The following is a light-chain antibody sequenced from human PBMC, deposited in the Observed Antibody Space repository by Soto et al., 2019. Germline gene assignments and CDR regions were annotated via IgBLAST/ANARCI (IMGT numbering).Light chain of an antibody. V-gene: IGKV1-6*01. CDR1: QVIRND. CDR3: LQDFNYPWT. CDR2: AAS. Sequence: AIQMTQSPSSLSASVGDRVTITCRASQVIRNDLGWYQQKPGKAPKLLIYAASSLQSEVPSRFSGSGSGTDFTLTISSLQPEDFATYYCLQDFNYPWTFVQGTKVEIK. J-gene: IGKJ1*01.